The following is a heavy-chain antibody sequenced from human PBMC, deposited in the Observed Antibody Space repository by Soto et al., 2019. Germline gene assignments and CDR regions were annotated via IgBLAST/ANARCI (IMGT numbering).Heavy chain of an antibody. Sequence: QVQLVESGGDVVQPGRSLGLSCAASGFTFSSYGMHWVRQAPGEGLEWVAVIWYDGSNKYYADSVKGRFTISRDNSKNTLYLQMNSLRAEDTAVYYCAREAPRYAFDIWGQGTMVTVSS. V-gene: IGHV3-33*01. CDR2: IWYDGSNK. CDR1: GFTFSSYG. CDR3: AREAPRYAFDI. J-gene: IGHJ3*02. D-gene: IGHD6-6*01.